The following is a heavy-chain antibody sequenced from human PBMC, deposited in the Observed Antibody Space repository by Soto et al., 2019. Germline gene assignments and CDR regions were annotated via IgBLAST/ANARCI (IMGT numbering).Heavy chain of an antibody. CDR2: ISDGGST. CDR3: ARDGSGSYSEYFQH. Sequence: KPSETLSLTCNVSGGSIYTYYWNWIRQSPGKGLEWIGYISDGGSTYYNPSLKSRVTISVDTSKNQFSLKLSSVTAADTAVYYCARDGSGSYSEYFQHWGQGTLVTVSS. V-gene: IGHV4-59*12. CDR1: GGSIYTYY. J-gene: IGHJ1*01. D-gene: IGHD1-26*01.